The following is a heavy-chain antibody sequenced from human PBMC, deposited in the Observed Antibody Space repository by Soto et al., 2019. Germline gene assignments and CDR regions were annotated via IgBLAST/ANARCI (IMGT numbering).Heavy chain of an antibody. V-gene: IGHV4-4*02. D-gene: IGHD5-18*01. CDR2: IYHSGST. Sequence: QVQLQESGPGLVKPSGTLSLTCAVSGGSISSSNWWSWVRQPPGKGLEWIGEIYHSGSTNYNPSLKSRLTISVDKSKNQFSLKLSSVTAADTAVYYCARHFNYLRTAMAYWGQGTLVTVSS. J-gene: IGHJ4*02. CDR3: ARHFNYLRTAMAY. CDR1: GGSISSSNW.